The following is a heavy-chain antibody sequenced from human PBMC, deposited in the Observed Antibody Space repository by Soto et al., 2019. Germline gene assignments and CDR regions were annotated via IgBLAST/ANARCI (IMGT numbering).Heavy chain of an antibody. Sequence: QVQLVQSGAEVKKPGSSVKVSCKASGGTFSSYSISWVRQAPGQGLEWMGGIIPIFGTANYAQKFQGRVTITADESTSTAYMELSSLRSEDTAVYYCDIEYSSSPPYYPIGYWGQGTLVTVSS. V-gene: IGHV1-69*01. J-gene: IGHJ4*02. CDR3: DIEYSSSPPYYPIGY. CDR1: GGTFSSYS. D-gene: IGHD6-6*01. CDR2: IIPIFGTA.